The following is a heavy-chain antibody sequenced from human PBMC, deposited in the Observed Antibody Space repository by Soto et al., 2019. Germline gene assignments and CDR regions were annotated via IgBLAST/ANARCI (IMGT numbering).Heavy chain of an antibody. Sequence: QVQLVQSGAEVKKPGASVKVSCKASGYTFTSYAMHWVRQAPGQRLEWMGWINAGNVNTKYSQKFQGRVTITRDTAASTAYMELSSLRSEDTAVYYCERMYGGPSGDFDLWGRGTLVTVSS. D-gene: IGHD4-17*01. J-gene: IGHJ2*01. CDR1: GYTFTSYA. CDR2: INAGNVNT. V-gene: IGHV1-3*01. CDR3: ERMYGGPSGDFDL.